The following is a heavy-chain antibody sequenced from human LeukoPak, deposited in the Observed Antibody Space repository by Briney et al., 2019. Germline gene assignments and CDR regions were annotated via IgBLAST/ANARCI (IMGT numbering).Heavy chain of an antibody. CDR2: ISYDGSNK. D-gene: IGHD3-10*01. V-gene: IGHV3-30*04. J-gene: IGHJ4*02. CDR1: GFTFSSYA. CDR3: ARDLYYYGSGSYWD. Sequence: GGSLRLSCAASGFTFSSYAMHWVRQAPGKGLEWVAVISYDGSNKYYADSVKGRFTISSDNSKNTLYLQMNSLIAEDTAVYYFARDLYYYGSGSYWDWGQGTLVTVSS.